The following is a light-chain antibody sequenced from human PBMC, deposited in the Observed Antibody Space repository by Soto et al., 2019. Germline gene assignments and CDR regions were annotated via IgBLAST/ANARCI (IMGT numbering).Light chain of an antibody. J-gene: IGKJ2*01. CDR2: DAS. V-gene: IGKV3-15*01. CDR3: QQYDIWPPYT. CDR1: QNIRSS. Sequence: ELVMTQSPASLSASPGERVTLSCRASQNIRSSLAWYQQRPGQAPRLLIYDASTRATGIPPRFSGGGSGTEFTVTISGLQSEDFAIYYCQQYDIWPPYTFGQGTKVDIK.